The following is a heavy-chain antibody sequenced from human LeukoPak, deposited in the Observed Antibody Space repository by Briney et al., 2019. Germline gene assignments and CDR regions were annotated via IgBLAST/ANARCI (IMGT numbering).Heavy chain of an antibody. CDR1: GFTFNTYA. CDR2: ISFYGSDK. CDR3: ANPRDAYYCRSFFFDY. J-gene: IGHJ4*02. D-gene: IGHD6-6*01. V-gene: IGHV3-30*04. Sequence: HPGRSLRLSCAASGFTFNTYAMHWVRQAPGKGLEWVALISFYGSDKYYADSVKGRCTISRDNSKNTLYLQMNSLRAEDTAVYYCANPRDAYYCRSFFFDYWGQGALVTVSS.